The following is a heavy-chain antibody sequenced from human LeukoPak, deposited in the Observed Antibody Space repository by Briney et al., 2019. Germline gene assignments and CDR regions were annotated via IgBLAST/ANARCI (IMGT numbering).Heavy chain of an antibody. Sequence: PSETLSLTCTVSGGSISSGSYYWNWIRQPAGKGLEWIGRIYTSGSTKYNPSLKSRVTVSVDTSKNQFSLKVRSVTAADTAVYYCARGIPLVTIFGVASNNWFDPWGQGTLVTVSS. CDR1: GGSISSGSYY. V-gene: IGHV4-61*02. J-gene: IGHJ5*02. CDR2: IYTSGST. CDR3: ARGIPLVTIFGVASNNWFDP. D-gene: IGHD3-3*01.